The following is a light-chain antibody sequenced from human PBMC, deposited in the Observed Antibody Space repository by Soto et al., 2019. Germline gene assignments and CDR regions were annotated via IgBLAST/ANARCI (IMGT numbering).Light chain of an antibody. J-gene: IGLJ1*01. CDR3: TSYAGARTYV. V-gene: IGLV2-14*01. CDR1: SSDVGNYDY. CDR2: DVS. Sequence: QSALTQPASVSGSPGQSITISCTGTSSDVGNYDYVSWYQQHPGKAPKLMICDVSNRPSGVSNRFSGSKSGNTASLTISGLQAEDEADYYCTSYAGARTYVFGTGIKVTVL.